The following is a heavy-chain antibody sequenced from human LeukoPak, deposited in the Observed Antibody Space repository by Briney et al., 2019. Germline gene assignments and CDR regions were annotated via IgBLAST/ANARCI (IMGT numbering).Heavy chain of an antibody. V-gene: IGHV3-48*01. CDR1: GFTFSAYS. J-gene: IGHJ2*01. CDR2: ITNTLGI. CDR3: ARDLDPWYLNL. Sequence: GGSLRLSCAASGFTFSAYSMNWVRRAPGKGLEWIAHITNTLGISYADSVKGRFTVSRDKSSLYLQMSSLRGEDTAVYYCARDLDPWYLNLWGRGTLVTVSS.